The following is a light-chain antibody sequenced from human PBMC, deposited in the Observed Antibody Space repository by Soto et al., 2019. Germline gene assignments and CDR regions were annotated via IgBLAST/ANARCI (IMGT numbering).Light chain of an antibody. CDR1: SSDVGGYNY. CDR3: ISYTSSSTWV. V-gene: IGLV2-14*01. CDR2: EVI. Sequence: QSALTQPASVSGSPGQSITISCTGTSSDVGGYNYVSWYQQHPGKAPKLMIYEVINRPSGVSDRFSGSKSGNTASLTISGLQAEDEADYYCISYTSSSTWVFGGGTKLTVL. J-gene: IGLJ3*02.